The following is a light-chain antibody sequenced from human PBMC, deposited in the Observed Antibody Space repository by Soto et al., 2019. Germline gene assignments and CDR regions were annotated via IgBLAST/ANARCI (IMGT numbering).Light chain of an antibody. Sequence: GDRVTITCRASQSISSWLAWYQQKPGKAPKLLIYDASSLESGVPSRFSGSGSGTEFTLTISSLQSEDFAVYYCQQHNKWPPVFGQGTKVEIK. CDR1: QSISSW. CDR3: QQHNKWPPV. V-gene: IGKV1-5*01. CDR2: DAS. J-gene: IGKJ1*01.